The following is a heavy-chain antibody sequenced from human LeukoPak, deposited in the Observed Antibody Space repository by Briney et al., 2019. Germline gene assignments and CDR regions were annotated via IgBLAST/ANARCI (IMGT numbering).Heavy chain of an antibody. Sequence: NPSETLSLTCTVSGGSISSYYWSWIRQPPGKGLEWIGYLYYSGSTNYNPSLKSRVTISVDTSKNQFSLKLSSVTAADTAVYYCARGHREWELLGWGQGTLVTVSS. D-gene: IGHD1-26*01. V-gene: IGHV4-59*01. CDR2: LYYSGST. J-gene: IGHJ4*02. CDR1: GGSISSYY. CDR3: ARGHREWELLG.